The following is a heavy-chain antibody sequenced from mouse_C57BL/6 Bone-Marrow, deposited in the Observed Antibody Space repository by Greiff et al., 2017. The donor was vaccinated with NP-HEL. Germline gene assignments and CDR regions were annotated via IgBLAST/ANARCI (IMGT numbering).Heavy chain of an antibody. J-gene: IGHJ3*01. CDR3: ARSGNWGFAY. CDR1: GYTFTSYN. CDR2: FYPGNGDT. V-gene: IGHV1-12*01. Sequence: LQESGAELVRPGASVKMSCKASGYTFTSYNMHLVKQTPRQGLEWIVAFYPGNGDTSYNQKFKGKATLTVDKSSSTAYMQLSSLTSEDSAVYFCARSGNWGFAYWGQGTLVTVSA. D-gene: IGHD2-1*01.